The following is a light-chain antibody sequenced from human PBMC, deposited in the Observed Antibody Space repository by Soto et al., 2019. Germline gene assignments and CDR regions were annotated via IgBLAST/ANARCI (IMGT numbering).Light chain of an antibody. J-gene: IGLJ3*02. Sequence: QSALTQPASVSGSPGQSITISCTGTSSDVGGYNYVSWYQQHPGKAPKLMIYEVSNRPSGVSNRFSGSKSGNTASLTISGLTDEDEADYYCSSYTSSSTLVFGGGTKLTVL. CDR1: SSDVGGYNY. V-gene: IGLV2-14*01. CDR3: SSYTSSSTLV. CDR2: EVS.